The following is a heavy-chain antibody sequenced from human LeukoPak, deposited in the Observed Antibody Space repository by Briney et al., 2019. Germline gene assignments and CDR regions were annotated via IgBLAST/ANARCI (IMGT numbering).Heavy chain of an antibody. V-gene: IGHV1-18*04. D-gene: IGHD3-9*01. CDR2: ISAYNGNT. Sequence: GASVKVSCKASGYTFTGYYMHWVRQAPGQGLEWMGWISAYNGNTNYAQKLQGRVTMTTDTSTSTAYMELRSLRSDDTAVYYCARTGDWLSTSRHFDYWGQGTLVTVSS. CDR1: GYTFTGYY. J-gene: IGHJ4*02. CDR3: ARTGDWLSTSRHFDY.